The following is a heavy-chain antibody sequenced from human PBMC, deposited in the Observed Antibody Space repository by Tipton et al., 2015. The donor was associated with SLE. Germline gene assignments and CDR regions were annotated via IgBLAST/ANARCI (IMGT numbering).Heavy chain of an antibody. CDR1: GFTFSDYY. Sequence: GSLRLSCAASGFTFSDYYMSWIRQAPGKGLEWVSYISSSGSTIYYADSVKGRFTISRDNAKNSLYLQMNSLRAEDTAVYYCARGWTEMARTYSLRYYYYMDVWGKGTTVTVSS. V-gene: IGHV3-11*01. J-gene: IGHJ6*03. D-gene: IGHD5-24*01. CDR3: ARGWTEMARTYSLRYYYYMDV. CDR2: ISSSGSTI.